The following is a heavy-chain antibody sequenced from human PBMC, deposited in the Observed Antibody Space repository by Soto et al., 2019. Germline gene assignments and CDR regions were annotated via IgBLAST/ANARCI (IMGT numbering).Heavy chain of an antibody. J-gene: IGHJ6*02. CDR2: IDPSDSYT. Sequence: PGESLKISCKGSGYSFINYWISWVRQMPGKGLEWMGRIDPSDSYTNYSPSFQGHVTISADKSISTAYLQWSSLKASDTAMYYCARLPYDVLTGYYKGYYYYGMDVWGQGTTVTVSS. V-gene: IGHV5-10-1*01. CDR3: ARLPYDVLTGYYKGYYYYGMDV. CDR1: GYSFINYW. D-gene: IGHD3-9*01.